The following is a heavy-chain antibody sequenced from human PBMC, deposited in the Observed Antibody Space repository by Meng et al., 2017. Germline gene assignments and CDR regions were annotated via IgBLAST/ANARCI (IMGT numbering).Heavy chain of an antibody. D-gene: IGHD1-26*01. CDR3: ARGSYSFDS. CDR1: GASVSSHSAA. CDR2: AYYRSKWYH. J-gene: IGHJ4*02. V-gene: IGHV6-1*01. Sequence: QIQLPQSGPGLVQPAPTLSLICAISGASVSSHSAAWNWIRQSPSRGLEWLGRAYYRSKWYHDYAESVKSRISIDPDTSKNQFSLQLRSVTPEDSAAYYCARGSYSFDSWGQRTLVTVSS.